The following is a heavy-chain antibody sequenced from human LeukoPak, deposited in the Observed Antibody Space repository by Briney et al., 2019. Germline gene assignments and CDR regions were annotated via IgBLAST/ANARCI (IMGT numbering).Heavy chain of an antibody. CDR3: ARDCGGDCYHNPDY. J-gene: IGHJ4*02. V-gene: IGHV3-74*01. CDR2: INTDGSST. Sequence: GGSLRLSCAASGFTFSSYWMHWVRQAPGKGLVWVSRINTDGSSTSYADSVKGRFTISRDNAKNTLYLQMNSLRAEDTAVYYCARDCGGDCYHNPDYWGQGTLVTVSS. D-gene: IGHD2-21*01. CDR1: GFTFSSYW.